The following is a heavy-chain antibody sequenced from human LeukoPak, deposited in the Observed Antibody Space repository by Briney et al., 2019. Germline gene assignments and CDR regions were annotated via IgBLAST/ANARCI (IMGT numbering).Heavy chain of an antibody. CDR1: GGSISSSSYY. CDR3: ARERDYDFQFDP. D-gene: IGHD3-3*01. J-gene: IGHJ5*02. V-gene: IGHV4-39*07. CDR2: IYYSGST. Sequence: SATLSLTCTVSGGSISSSSYYWGWIRQPPGKGLEWIGSIYYSGSTYYNPSLKSRVTISVDTSKNQFSLKLSSVTAADTAVYYCARERDYDFQFDPWGQGTLVTVSS.